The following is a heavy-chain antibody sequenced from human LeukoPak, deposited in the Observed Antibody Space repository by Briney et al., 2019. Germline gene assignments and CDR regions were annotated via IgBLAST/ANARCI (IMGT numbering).Heavy chain of an antibody. V-gene: IGHV3-33*01. J-gene: IGHJ5*02. CDR2: IWYDGSKK. Sequence: GGSLRLSCAASGFPFSTYGMHWVRQAPGKGLEWVADIWYDGSKKYYVDSVKGRFTISRDDSKNTLYLQMNSLRAEDTGVYFCARDRYYASGSYNWFDPCGQGTLVTVSS. D-gene: IGHD3-10*01. CDR3: ARDRYYASGSYNWFDP. CDR1: GFPFSTYG.